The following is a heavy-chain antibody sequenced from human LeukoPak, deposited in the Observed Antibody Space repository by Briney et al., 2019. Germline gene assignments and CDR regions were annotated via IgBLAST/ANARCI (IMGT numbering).Heavy chain of an antibody. Sequence: GGSLRLSCAASGFTFSTYGMHWVRQAPGKGLEWVAVVWYDESLKYYADSVKGRFTISRDNSKNTLFLQLNSLRAEDTSVYYCATYLGYCTSSNCPYFYMDVWGTGTTVIVSS. CDR2: VWYDESLK. CDR3: ATYLGYCTSSNCPYFYMDV. V-gene: IGHV3-33*01. CDR1: GFTFSTYG. J-gene: IGHJ6*03. D-gene: IGHD2-2*03.